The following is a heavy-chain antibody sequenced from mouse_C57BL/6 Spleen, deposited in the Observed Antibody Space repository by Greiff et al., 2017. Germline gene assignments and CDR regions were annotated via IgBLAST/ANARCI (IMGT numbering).Heavy chain of an antibody. V-gene: IGHV1-69*01. J-gene: IGHJ4*01. CDR1: GYTFTSYW. Sequence: QVQLQQPGAELVMPGASVKLSCKASGYTFTSYWMHWVKQRPGQGLEWIGEIDPSDSYTNYNQKFKGKSTLTVDKSSSTAYMQLSSLTSEDSAVYYCALTAQAAYYAMDYWGQGTSVTVSS. CDR2: IDPSDSYT. CDR3: ALTAQAAYYAMDY. D-gene: IGHD3-2*02.